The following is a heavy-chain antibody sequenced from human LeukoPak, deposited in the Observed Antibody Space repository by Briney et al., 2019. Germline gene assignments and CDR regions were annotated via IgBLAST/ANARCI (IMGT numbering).Heavy chain of an antibody. D-gene: IGHD3-10*01. V-gene: IGHV1-8*01. CDR3: AGGSGSYYYYGVDV. CDR1: GYTFTSYD. CDR2: MNPNSGNT. Sequence: ASVKVSCEASGYTFTSYDINWVRQATGQGLEWMGWMNPNSGNTGYAQKFQGRVTMTRNTSISTAYMELSSLRSEDTAVYYCAGGSGSYYYYGVDVWGQGTTVTVSS. J-gene: IGHJ6*02.